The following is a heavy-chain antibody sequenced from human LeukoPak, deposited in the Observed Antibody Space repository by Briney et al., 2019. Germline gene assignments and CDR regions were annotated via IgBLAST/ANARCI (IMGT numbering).Heavy chain of an antibody. J-gene: IGHJ4*02. D-gene: IGHD5-24*01. V-gene: IGHV4-59*08. Sequence: SETLSLTCTVSGGSISSYYWSWIRQPPGNGLEWIGYIYYSGSTNYNPSLKSRVTISVDTSKNQFSLKLSSVTAADTAVYYCARQREMATTFDYWGQGTLVTVSS. CDR1: GGSISSYY. CDR3: ARQREMATTFDY. CDR2: IYYSGST.